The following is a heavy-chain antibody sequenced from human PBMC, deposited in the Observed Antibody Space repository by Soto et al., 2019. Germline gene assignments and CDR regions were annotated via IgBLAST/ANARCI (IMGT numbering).Heavy chain of an antibody. J-gene: IGHJ6*03. CDR2: IYSGGST. Sequence: EVQLVESGGGLVQPGGSLRLSCAASGFTVSSNYMSWVRQAPGKGLEWVSVIYSGGSTFYADSVKGRFTISRDNSKNTVDLQMNSLRAEDAGVYYCAREIGRGAAQTNYMDVWGKGTTVTVS. CDR3: AREIGRGAAQTNYMDV. D-gene: IGHD6-6*01. CDR1: GFTVSSNY. V-gene: IGHV3-66*01.